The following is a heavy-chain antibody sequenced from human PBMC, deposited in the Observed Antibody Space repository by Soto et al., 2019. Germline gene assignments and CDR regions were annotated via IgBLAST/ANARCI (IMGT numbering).Heavy chain of an antibody. Sequence: QVQLQESGPGLVKPSGTLSLTCAVFGGSISNSNWWTWVRQPPGKGLDWIGEIFHSGSTNYNSSLMGRATISADKANNQFSLKLSSVTAADTAVYYCAHRPIVGAAIWGQGTLVTVSS. CDR1: GGSISNSNW. V-gene: IGHV4-4*02. D-gene: IGHD1-26*01. CDR2: IFHSGST. J-gene: IGHJ4*02. CDR3: AHRPIVGAAI.